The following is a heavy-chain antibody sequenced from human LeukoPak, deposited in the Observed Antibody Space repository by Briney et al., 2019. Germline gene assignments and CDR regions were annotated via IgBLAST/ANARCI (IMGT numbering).Heavy chain of an antibody. Sequence: ASVKVSCKASGGTFSSYAISWVRQARGQGLEWMGGLIPIFGTANYAQKFQGRVTSTTDESTSTAYMELSSLRSEDTAVYYCARVGQQLVVDYYYYMDVWGKGTTVTVSS. CDR3: ARVGQQLVVDYYYYMDV. CDR1: GGTFSSYA. CDR2: LIPIFGTA. V-gene: IGHV1-69*05. J-gene: IGHJ6*03. D-gene: IGHD6-13*01.